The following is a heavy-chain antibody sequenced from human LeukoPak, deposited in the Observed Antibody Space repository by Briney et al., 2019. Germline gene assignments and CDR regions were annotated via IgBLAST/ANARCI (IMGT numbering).Heavy chain of an antibody. D-gene: IGHD3-3*01. CDR2: ISAYNGNT. CDR1: GYTFTSYG. Sequence: ASVKVSCKASGYTFTSYGISWVRQAPGQGLEWMGWISAYNGNTNYAQKLQGRVTMTTDTSTSTAYTELRSLRSDDTAVYYCARRFYDFWSGYDYWGQGTLVTVSS. CDR3: ARRFYDFWSGYDY. J-gene: IGHJ4*02. V-gene: IGHV1-18*01.